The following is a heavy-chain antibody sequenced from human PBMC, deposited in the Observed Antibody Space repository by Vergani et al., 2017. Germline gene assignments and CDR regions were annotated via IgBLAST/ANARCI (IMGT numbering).Heavy chain of an antibody. CDR2: SYYSGST. J-gene: IGHJ3*02. V-gene: IGHV4-59*12. CDR3: ARDLYYDSSGYYLDAFDI. D-gene: IGHD3-22*01. Sequence: QVQLQESGPGLVKPSETLSLTCTVSGGSISSYYWSWIRQPPGKGLEWIGYSYYSGSTNYNPSLKSRVTRAVDTSKHQCSLKLSSVTAADTAVYYCARDLYYDSSGYYLDAFDIWGQGTMVTVSS. CDR1: GGSISSYY.